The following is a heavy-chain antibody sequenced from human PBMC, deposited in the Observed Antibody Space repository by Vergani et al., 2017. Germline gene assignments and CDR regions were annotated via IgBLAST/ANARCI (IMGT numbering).Heavy chain of an antibody. CDR1: SFTFSSYS. D-gene: IGHD3-22*01. J-gene: IGHJ1*01. V-gene: IGHV3-48*01. CDR2: ISSRDSTR. CDR3: ARGVHYYDSSGYYSLEYFQH. Sequence: EVQLVESGGGLEQPGGSLRLSCAASSFTFSSYSMNWVRQAPGKGLEWVSYISSRDSTRYYADSVKGRFTISRDNAKNSLYLQMNSLRVEDTAVYYCARGVHYYDSSGYYSLEYFQHWGQGTLVTVSS.